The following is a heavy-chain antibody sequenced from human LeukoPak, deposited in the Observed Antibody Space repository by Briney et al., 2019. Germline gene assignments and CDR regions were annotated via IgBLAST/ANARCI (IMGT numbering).Heavy chain of an antibody. CDR1: GGSISSGSYY. J-gene: IGHJ4*02. V-gene: IGHV4-61*02. Sequence: SETLSLTCTVSGGSISSGSYYWTWIRQPAGKGLEWIGRIYTSGSTNYNPSLKSRVTISVDTSKNQFSLKLSSVTAADTAVYYCAAGGSGSYGEDYFDYWGQGTLVTVSS. CDR3: AAGGSGSYGEDYFDY. D-gene: IGHD1-26*01. CDR2: IYTSGST.